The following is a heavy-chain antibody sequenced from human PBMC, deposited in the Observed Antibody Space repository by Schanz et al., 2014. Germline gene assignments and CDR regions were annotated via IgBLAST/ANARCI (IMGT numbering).Heavy chain of an antibody. D-gene: IGHD6-19*01. CDR2: IYQSGTT. J-gene: IGHJ5*02. CDR3: ARGHHPHGITVAARGFDP. Sequence: QVQLQESGPGLVKPSGTLSLTCAVSGASISSSNWWSWVRQPPGKGLEWIGEIYQSGTTNYNPSLKSRVTMSVDPSKNQISLKLRSVTAADTAVYYCARGHHPHGITVAARGFDPWGQGTLVTVSS. V-gene: IGHV4-4*02. CDR1: GASISSSNW.